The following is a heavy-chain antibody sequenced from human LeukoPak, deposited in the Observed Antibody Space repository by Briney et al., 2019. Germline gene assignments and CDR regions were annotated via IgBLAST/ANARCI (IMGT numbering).Heavy chain of an antibody. D-gene: IGHD1-26*01. CDR2: ISYDGSNK. CDR3: AKNSGSTAL. J-gene: IGHJ4*02. Sequence: SGGSLRLSCAASGFTFSNYGMQWVRQAPGKGLEWVSVISYDGSNKYYADSVKGRFTISRDNSKNTLYLQMNSLRAEDTAMYYCAKNSGSTALWGQGTLVTVSS. V-gene: IGHV3-30*18. CDR1: GFTFSNYG.